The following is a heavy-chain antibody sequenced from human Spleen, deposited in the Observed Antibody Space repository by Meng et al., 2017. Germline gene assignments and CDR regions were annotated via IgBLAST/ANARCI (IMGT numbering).Heavy chain of an antibody. J-gene: IGHJ3*01. CDR2: INPDSGAT. D-gene: IGHD2-2*02. Sequence: QVQLVQSGAEVKKPGASVKVSCKAFGYTFTAYYIQWVRQAPGQGLEWMGRINPDSGATNSAQEFQGRVTVTRDTSITTIYMELSRLTSDETAVYYCARDRSSHHTPLPDAFDFWGQGTMVTVSS. CDR1: GYTFTAYY. CDR3: ARDRSSHHTPLPDAFDF. V-gene: IGHV1-2*06.